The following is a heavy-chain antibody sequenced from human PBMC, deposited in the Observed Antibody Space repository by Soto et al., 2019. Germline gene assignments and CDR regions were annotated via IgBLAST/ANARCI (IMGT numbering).Heavy chain of an antibody. D-gene: IGHD3-3*01. CDR2: IYHTGST. J-gene: IGHJ5*02. V-gene: IGHV4-31*03. CDR3: AREAAYDRSFDP. Sequence: SETLSLTCTVSGGSISAGGYYWSWVRQRPGKGLEWIGFIYHTGSTTYNPSLNSRVTISVDTSKNQFSLNLTSVTAADTAVYYCAREAAYDRSFDPWGQGTLVTVSS. CDR1: GGSISAGGYY.